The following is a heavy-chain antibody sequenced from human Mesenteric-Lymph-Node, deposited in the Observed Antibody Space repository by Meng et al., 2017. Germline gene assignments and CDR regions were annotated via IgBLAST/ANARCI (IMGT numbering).Heavy chain of an antibody. D-gene: IGHD5-24*01. V-gene: IGHV3-53*01. J-gene: IGHJ4*02. CDR2: VYGDGST. CDR3: ARRHFNYREDC. CDR1: GFTVSSTF. Sequence: GGSLRLSCVVSGFTVSSTFMSWVRQAPGKGPEWVSVVYGDGSTYYADSVKGRFTISSDKSENMVYLQMNSLRVEDTAVYYCARRHFNYREDCWGQGTQVTVSS.